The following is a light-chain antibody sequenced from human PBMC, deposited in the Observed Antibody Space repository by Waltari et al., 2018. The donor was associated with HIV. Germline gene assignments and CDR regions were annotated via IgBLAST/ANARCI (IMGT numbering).Light chain of an antibody. CDR3: SAWDRSLSAVI. V-gene: IGLV10-54*04. J-gene: IGLJ2*01. CDR1: SNNVGNQG. Sequence: QAGLTQPPSVSKGLRQTATLTCTGDSNNVGNQGATWLQQHQGHPPKLLFYKNNNRPSGISEGFSAAKSGNSASLTITGLQPEDEADYCCSAWDRSLSAVIFGGGTTLIVL. CDR2: KNN.